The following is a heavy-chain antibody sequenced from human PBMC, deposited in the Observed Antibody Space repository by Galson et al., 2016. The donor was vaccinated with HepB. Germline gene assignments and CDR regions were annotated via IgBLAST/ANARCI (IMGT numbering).Heavy chain of an antibody. J-gene: IGHJ6*02. CDR2: MNSDGIRT. CDR3: ARGGYSDTWYDYYGMDV. D-gene: IGHD1-26*01. Sequence: SLRLSCAASGFTFSSYGMHWVRQTPGKGLVWVSRMNSDGIRTSHADSVAGRFTISRDNAKNTLYLQMNSLRVEDTAVYFCARGGYSDTWYDYYGMDVWGQGTTVTVSS. CDR1: GFTFSSYG. V-gene: IGHV3-74*01.